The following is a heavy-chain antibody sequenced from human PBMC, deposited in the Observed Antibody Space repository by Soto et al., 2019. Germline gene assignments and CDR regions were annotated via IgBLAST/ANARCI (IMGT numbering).Heavy chain of an antibody. CDR3: ARDRRPGYSSGWLNWYFDL. D-gene: IGHD6-19*01. Sequence: QVPLVQSGAEVKKPGSSVKVSCKASGGTFSSYTISWVRQAPGQGLEWMGRIIPILGIANYAQKFQGRVTITADKSTSTAYMELSSLRSEDTAVYYCARDRRPGYSSGWLNWYFDLWGRGTLVTVSS. V-gene: IGHV1-69*08. CDR1: GGTFSSYT. J-gene: IGHJ2*01. CDR2: IIPILGIA.